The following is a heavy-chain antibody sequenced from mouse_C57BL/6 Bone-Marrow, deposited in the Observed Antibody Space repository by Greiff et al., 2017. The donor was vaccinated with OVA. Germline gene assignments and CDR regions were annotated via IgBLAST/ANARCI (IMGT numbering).Heavy chain of an antibody. CDR1: GFTFSSYG. V-gene: IGHV5-6*01. CDR3: ARHRRHWAMEY. Sequence: EVNVVESGGDLVKPGGSLKLSCAASGFTFSSYGMSWVRQTPDKRLEWVATISSGGSYTYYPDSVKGRFNISRDNAKNTLYLQMSSLKSEDTAMYYGARHRRHWAMEYWGQGTSVTVSS. J-gene: IGHJ4*01. D-gene: IGHD2-12*01. CDR2: ISSGGSYT.